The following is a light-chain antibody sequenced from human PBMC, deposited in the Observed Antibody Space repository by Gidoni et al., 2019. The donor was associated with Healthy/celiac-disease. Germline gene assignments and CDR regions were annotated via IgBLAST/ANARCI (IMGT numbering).Light chain of an antibody. V-gene: IGLV3-1*01. J-gene: IGLJ3*02. Sequence: SYELTQPHSVSVSPGQTASITCSGDKLGEKYACWYPQKPGQSPVLVIYQDSTRPSGIPERFSGSNSGNTATLTISGTQAMDEADYYCQAWDSSTAWVFGGGTKLTVL. CDR3: QAWDSSTAWV. CDR2: QDS. CDR1: KLGEKY.